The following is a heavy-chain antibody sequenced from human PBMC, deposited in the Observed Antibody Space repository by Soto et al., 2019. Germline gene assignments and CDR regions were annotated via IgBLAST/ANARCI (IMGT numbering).Heavy chain of an antibody. CDR2: IYYSGNT. CDR3: ARSVFP. V-gene: IGHV4-31*03. Sequence: TSETLSLTCTVSGGSISCGGYSWSWIRQPPGKGLEWIGYIYYSGNTYYNPSLKSRVTISVDTSKNQFSLKLTSVTAADTAVYYCARSVFPWGQGTLVTVSS. J-gene: IGHJ5*02. CDR1: GGSISCGGYS.